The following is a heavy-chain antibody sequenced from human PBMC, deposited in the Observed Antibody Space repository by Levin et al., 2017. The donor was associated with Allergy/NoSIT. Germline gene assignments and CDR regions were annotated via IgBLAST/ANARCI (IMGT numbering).Heavy chain of an antibody. CDR1: GGSISSSSYY. J-gene: IGHJ6*02. V-gene: IGHV4-39*01. CDR2: IYYSGST. Sequence: SQTLSLTCTVFGGSISSSSYYWGWIRQPPGKGLEWIGSIYYSGSTYYNPSLKSRVTISVDTSKNQFSLKLSSVTAADTAVYYCARCSSSSSMGYYYYYYGMDVWGQGTTVTVSS. CDR3: ARCSSSSSMGYYYYYYGMDV. D-gene: IGHD6-6*01.